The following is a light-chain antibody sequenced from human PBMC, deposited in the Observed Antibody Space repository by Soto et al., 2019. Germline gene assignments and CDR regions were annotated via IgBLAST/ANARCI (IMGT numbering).Light chain of an antibody. Sequence: EIVLTQSPGTLSLSPGERATLSCRARRSASSSYLAWYQQKPGQAPRLLIYDASSRATGIPVRFSGTGSGTDFSLTISRLEPEDFSMCYCQQYGCAPNIVGQGPELEL. CDR3: QQYGCAPNI. J-gene: IGKJ2*01. CDR1: RSASSSY. CDR2: DAS. V-gene: IGKV3-20*01.